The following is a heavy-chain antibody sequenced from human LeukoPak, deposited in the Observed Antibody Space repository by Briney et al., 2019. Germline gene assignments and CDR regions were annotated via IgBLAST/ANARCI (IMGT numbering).Heavy chain of an antibody. CDR3: ARISPPYGSGSFDY. D-gene: IGHD3-10*01. CDR2: INHSGST. V-gene: IGHV4-34*01. J-gene: IGHJ4*02. CDR1: GGSFSGYY. Sequence: SETLSLTCAVYGGSFSGYYWSWIRQPPGKGLEWIGEINHSGSTNYNPSLKSRVTISVDTSKNQFSLKLSPVTAADTAVYYCARISPPYGSGSFDYWGQGTLVTVSS.